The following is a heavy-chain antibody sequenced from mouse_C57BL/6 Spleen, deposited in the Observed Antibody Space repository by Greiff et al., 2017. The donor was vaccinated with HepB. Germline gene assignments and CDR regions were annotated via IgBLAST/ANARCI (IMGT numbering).Heavy chain of an antibody. CDR3: AARGAMDY. CDR1: GYTFTSYW. Sequence: QVQLQQPGAELVMPGASVKLSCKASGYTFTSYWMHWVKQRPGQGLEWIGEIDPSDSYTNYNQKFKGKSTLTVDKSSSTAYMQLSSLTSDDSAVYYCAARGAMDYWGQGTSVTVSS. V-gene: IGHV1-69*01. J-gene: IGHJ4*01. CDR2: IDPSDSYT.